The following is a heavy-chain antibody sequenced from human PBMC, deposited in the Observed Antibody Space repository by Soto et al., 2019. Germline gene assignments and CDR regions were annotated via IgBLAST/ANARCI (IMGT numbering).Heavy chain of an antibody. Sequence: LRLACAASGFTFSSYSMNWVRQAPGKGLEWVSSISSSSSYIYYADSVKGRFTISRDNAKNSLYLQMNSLRAEDTAVYYCARGGSSRYYFDYWGQGTLVNVSS. J-gene: IGHJ4*02. CDR2: ISSSSSYI. CDR3: ARGGSSRYYFDY. D-gene: IGHD6-6*01. CDR1: GFTFSSYS. V-gene: IGHV3-21*01.